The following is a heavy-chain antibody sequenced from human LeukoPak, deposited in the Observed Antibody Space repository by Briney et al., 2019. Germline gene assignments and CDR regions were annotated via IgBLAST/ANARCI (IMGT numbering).Heavy chain of an antibody. CDR2: INSDGSST. CDR3: AKTTWPAYFDY. CDR1: GFTFSSYW. Sequence: GGSLRLYCAASGFTFSSYWMHWVRQAPGKGLVWVSRINSDGSSTSYADSVKGRFTISRDNAKNTLYLQMSSLRAEDTAVYYCAKTTWPAYFDYWGQGTLVTASS. D-gene: IGHD4-17*01. J-gene: IGHJ4*02. V-gene: IGHV3-74*01.